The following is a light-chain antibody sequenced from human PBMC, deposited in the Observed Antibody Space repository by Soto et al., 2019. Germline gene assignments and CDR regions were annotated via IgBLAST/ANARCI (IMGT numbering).Light chain of an antibody. Sequence: EFVLPQSPCTLSLSPGERATLSFTASQTVRSNYLAWYQQKPGQAPRLLIYDASSRATGIPDRFSGGGSGTDFTLTISRLEPEDFAVYYCQQVSSYPLTFGGGTKVDIK. J-gene: IGKJ4*01. V-gene: IGKV3-20*01. CDR2: DAS. CDR3: QQVSSYPLT. CDR1: QTVRSNY.